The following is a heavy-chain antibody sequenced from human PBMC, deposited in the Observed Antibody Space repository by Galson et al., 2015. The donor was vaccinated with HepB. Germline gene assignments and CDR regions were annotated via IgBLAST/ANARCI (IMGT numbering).Heavy chain of an antibody. J-gene: IGHJ4*02. CDR1: GFTFRSYA. Sequence: SLRLSCAASGFTFRSYAMHWVHQAPGEGPEWVAVIWYDGSNKYYADSVKGRFTISRDNSKNTLYLQMNTLRAEDTAVYYCARVRPAKRVDYYDSSAPLDYWGQGTLVIVSS. CDR2: IWYDGSNK. D-gene: IGHD3-22*01. CDR3: ARVRPAKRVDYYDSSAPLDY. V-gene: IGHV3-33*01.